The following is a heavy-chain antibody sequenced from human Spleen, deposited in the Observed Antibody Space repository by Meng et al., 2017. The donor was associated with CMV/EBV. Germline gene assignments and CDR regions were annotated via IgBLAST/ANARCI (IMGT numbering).Heavy chain of an antibody. CDR2: IYYSGST. V-gene: IGHV4-39*07. CDR1: GGSISSSSYY. CDR3: ARDNRGGAFDY. Sequence: SETLSLTCTVSGGSISSSSYYWGWIRQPPGKGLEWIGSIYYSGSTYYNPSLKSRVTISVDTSKNQFSLKLSSVTAADTAVYYCARDNRGGAFDYWGQGTLVTVSS. J-gene: IGHJ4*02. D-gene: IGHD2/OR15-2a*01.